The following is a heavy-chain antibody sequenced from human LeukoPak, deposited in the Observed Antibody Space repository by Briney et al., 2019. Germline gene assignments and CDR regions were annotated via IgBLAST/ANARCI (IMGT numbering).Heavy chain of an antibody. CDR2: INPNSGGT. CDR1: GYTFTGYY. V-gene: IGHV1-2*02. D-gene: IGHD3-3*01. CDR3: ARGGERGRDFWSGYSSLGY. J-gene: IGHJ4*02. Sequence: ASVKVSCKASGYTFTGYYMHWVRQAPGQGLEWMGWINPNSGGTNYAQKLQGRVTMTTDTSTSTAYMELRSLRSDDTAVYYCARGGERGRDFWSGYSSLGYWGQGTLVTVSS.